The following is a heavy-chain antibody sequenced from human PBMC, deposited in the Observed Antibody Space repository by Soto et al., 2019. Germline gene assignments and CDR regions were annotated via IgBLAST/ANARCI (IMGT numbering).Heavy chain of an antibody. V-gene: IGHV1-3*01. Sequence: EASVKVSCKASGYTFTDYAMHWVRQAPGQRLEWMGWINAGNGNTKYSQKFQGRVTITRDTSASTAYMELSSLRSEDTAVYYCARDPARDYYDSSGYPPPSWFDPWGQGTLVTVSS. CDR3: ARDPARDYYDSSGYPPPSWFDP. J-gene: IGHJ5*02. D-gene: IGHD3-22*01. CDR2: INAGNGNT. CDR1: GYTFTDYA.